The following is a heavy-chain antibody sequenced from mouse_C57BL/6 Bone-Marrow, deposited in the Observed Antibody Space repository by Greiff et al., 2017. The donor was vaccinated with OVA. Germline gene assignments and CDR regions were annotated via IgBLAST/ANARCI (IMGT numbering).Heavy chain of an antibody. J-gene: IGHJ4*01. CDR2: IYPGSGNT. D-gene: IGHD2-3*01. CDR3: ARRDDGHYYAMDY. CDR1: GYSFTSYY. Sequence: VQLQQSGPELVKPGASVKISCKASGYSFTSYYIHWVKQRPGQGLEWIGWIYPGSGNTKYNEKFKGKATLTADTSSSTAYMQLSSLTSEDSAVYYCARRDDGHYYAMDYWGQGTSVTVSS. V-gene: IGHV1-66*01.